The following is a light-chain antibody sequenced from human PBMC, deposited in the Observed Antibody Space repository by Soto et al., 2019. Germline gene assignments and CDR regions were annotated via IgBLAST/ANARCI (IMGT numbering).Light chain of an antibody. V-gene: IGKV2-28*01. CDR1: QSLLYSTGNNH. Sequence: DIVMTQSPLSLPVTPGEPASISCRSSQSLLYSTGNNHLDWYLQKPGQPPQLLIDWGSNRASGVPDRFSGSGSGTDFTLKISRVEADDVGVYYCMQGRQLPATFGQGTRLDIK. CDR3: MQGRQLPAT. CDR2: WGS. J-gene: IGKJ5*01.